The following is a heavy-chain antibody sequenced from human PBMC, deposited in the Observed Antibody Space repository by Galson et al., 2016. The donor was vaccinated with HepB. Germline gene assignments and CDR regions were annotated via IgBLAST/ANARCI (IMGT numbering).Heavy chain of an antibody. CDR1: GGSISTYY. CDR3: ARLQWDYNDYFFDY. V-gene: IGHV4-59*08. D-gene: IGHD4-17*01. CDR2: IYFSGAT. J-gene: IGHJ4*02. Sequence: ETLSLTCTVSGGSISTYYWTWIRQPPGKGLEWIGSIYFSGATKYNPSLKTRVTLSLDKSKNQFALKLTSLTAADTSLYYCARLQWDYNDYFFDYWGQGTLVTVSS.